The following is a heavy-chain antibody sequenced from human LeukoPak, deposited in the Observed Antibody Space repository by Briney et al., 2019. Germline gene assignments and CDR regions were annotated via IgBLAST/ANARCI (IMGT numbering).Heavy chain of an antibody. Sequence: ASVKVSCKASGYTFTGYYMHWVRQAPGQGLEWMGWINPNSGGTNYAQKFQGRVIMTRDTSISTAYMELSRLRSDDTAVYYCARVRDIVVVPAAIYTTGFDPWGQGTLVTVSS. CDR2: INPNSGGT. CDR3: ARVRDIVVVPAAIYTTGFDP. CDR1: GYTFTGYY. V-gene: IGHV1-2*02. J-gene: IGHJ5*02. D-gene: IGHD2-2*02.